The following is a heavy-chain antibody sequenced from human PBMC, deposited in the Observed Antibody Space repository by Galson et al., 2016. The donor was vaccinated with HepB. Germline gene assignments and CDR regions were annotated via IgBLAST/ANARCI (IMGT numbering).Heavy chain of an antibody. CDR3: AKDANFWSGYPEDAFDM. CDR2: ITASGTTP. J-gene: IGHJ3*02. D-gene: IGHD3-3*01. Sequence: QTPGKGLEWVASITASGTTPHYADSVEGRFTVSRDSSKKMLFLQMNSLRVEDTAVYYCAKDANFWSGYPEDAFDMWGQGTMVTVSS. V-gene: IGHV3-23*01.